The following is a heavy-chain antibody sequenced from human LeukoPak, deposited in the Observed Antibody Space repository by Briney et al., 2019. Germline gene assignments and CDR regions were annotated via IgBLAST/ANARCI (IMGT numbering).Heavy chain of an antibody. V-gene: IGHV1-69*13. Sequence: ASVKVSCKASGGTFSSYAISWVRQAPGQGLEWMGGIIPIFGTANYAQKFQGRVTITADESTSTAYMELSSLRSEDTAVYYCASDDILTGYYNVYYYGMDVRGQGTTVTVSS. CDR1: GGTFSSYA. D-gene: IGHD3-9*01. CDR2: IIPIFGTA. J-gene: IGHJ6*02. CDR3: ASDDILTGYYNVYYYGMDV.